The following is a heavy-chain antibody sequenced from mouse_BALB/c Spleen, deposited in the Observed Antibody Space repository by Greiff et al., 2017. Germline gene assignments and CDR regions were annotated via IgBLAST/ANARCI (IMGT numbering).Heavy chain of an antibody. J-gene: IGHJ2*01. V-gene: IGHV5-17*02. Sequence: EVKLMESGGGLVQPGGSRKLSCAASGFTFSSFGMHWVRQAPEKGLEWVAYISSGSSTIYYADTVKGRFTISRDNPKNTLFLQMTSLRSEDTAMYYCARGRYGNLYYFDYWGQGTTLTVSS. CDR3: ARGRYGNLYYFDY. CDR1: GFTFSSFG. CDR2: ISSGSSTI. D-gene: IGHD2-10*02.